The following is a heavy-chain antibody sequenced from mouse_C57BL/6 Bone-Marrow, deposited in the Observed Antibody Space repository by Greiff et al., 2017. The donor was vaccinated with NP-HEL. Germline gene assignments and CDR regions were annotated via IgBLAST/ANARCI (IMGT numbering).Heavy chain of an antibody. CDR1: GFTFSDYG. CDR3: ARRSNYGSSLYYYAMDY. V-gene: IGHV5-15*04. D-gene: IGHD1-1*01. Sequence: DVKLVESGGGLVQPGGSLKLSCAASGFTFSDYGMAWVRQAPRKGPEWVAFISNLAYSIYYADTVTGRFTISRENAKNTLYLEMSSLRSEDTAMYYCARRSNYGSSLYYYAMDYWGQGTSVTVSS. CDR2: ISNLAYSI. J-gene: IGHJ4*01.